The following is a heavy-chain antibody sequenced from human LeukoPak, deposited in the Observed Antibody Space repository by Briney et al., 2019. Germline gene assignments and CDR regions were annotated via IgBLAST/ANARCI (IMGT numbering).Heavy chain of an antibody. J-gene: IGHJ4*02. D-gene: IGHD4-11*01. CDR2: IYYSGST. CDR3: ARGIDYRGGYFDY. Sequence: SQTLSLTCTVSGGSISSGDYYWSWIRQPPGKGLEWIGYIYYSGSTYYNPSLKSRVTISVDTSKNQFSLKLSSVTAADTAVYYCARGIDYRGGYFDYWGQGTLVTASS. CDR1: GGSISSGDYY. V-gene: IGHV4-30-4*08.